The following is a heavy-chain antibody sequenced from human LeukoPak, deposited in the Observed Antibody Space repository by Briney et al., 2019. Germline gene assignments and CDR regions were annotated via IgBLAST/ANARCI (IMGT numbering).Heavy chain of an antibody. CDR2: ISTSSRYI. D-gene: IGHD2-2*01. Sequence: GWSLRLSCAASGFTLSTFDMNWVRQAPGKGLEWVSSISTSSRYIYYRDSVKGRFTISRDDAKNSLYLQMNSLRVEDTAVYYCARADCSGSTCYLRRSWFDPWGQGTLVTVSS. J-gene: IGHJ5*02. V-gene: IGHV3-21*01. CDR3: ARADCSGSTCYLRRSWFDP. CDR1: GFTLSTFD.